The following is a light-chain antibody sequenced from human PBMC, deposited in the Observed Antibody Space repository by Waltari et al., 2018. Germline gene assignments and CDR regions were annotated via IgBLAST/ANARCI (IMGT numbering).Light chain of an antibody. Sequence: DIVLMQSPDTLSLSPGERVTLSCRASPAISNNYLAWYQQQPGQPPMLLIYATSRRATGIPDRFSGGGSETDFTLTISRLESEDSAVYYCQQYGGYFGGGTKVEIK. J-gene: IGKJ4*01. CDR1: PAISNNY. CDR3: QQYGGY. V-gene: IGKV3-20*01. CDR2: ATS.